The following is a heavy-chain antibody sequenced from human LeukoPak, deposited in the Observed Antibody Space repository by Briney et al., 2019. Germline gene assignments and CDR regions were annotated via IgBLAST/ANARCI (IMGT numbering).Heavy chain of an antibody. J-gene: IGHJ6*03. V-gene: IGHV4-34*01. Sequence: PSETLSLTCAVYGGSFSGYYWSWIRQPPGKGLEWIGEINHSGSTNYNPSLKSRVTISVDTSKNQFSLKLSSVTAADTAVYYCARRGLEQGEYYYYYMDVWGKGTTVTISS. CDR1: GGSFSGYY. CDR3: ARRGLEQGEYYYYYMDV. D-gene: IGHD1/OR15-1a*01. CDR2: INHSGST.